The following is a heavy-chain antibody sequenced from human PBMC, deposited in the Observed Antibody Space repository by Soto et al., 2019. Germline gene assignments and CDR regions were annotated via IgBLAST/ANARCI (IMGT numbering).Heavy chain of an antibody. CDR3: ARDHGMFLSYYYYGMDV. D-gene: IGHD3-10*02. CDR2: ISYDGNNK. V-gene: IGHV3-30-3*01. Sequence: PGGSLRLSCAASGFTFSRFSMHWVRQAPGNGLAWVAVISYDGNNKHFAESVKGRFSISRDDSKNTVYLEMNNLRGDDSAVYYCARDHGMFLSYYYYGMDVWGQGTTVTVSS. J-gene: IGHJ6*02. CDR1: GFTFSRFS.